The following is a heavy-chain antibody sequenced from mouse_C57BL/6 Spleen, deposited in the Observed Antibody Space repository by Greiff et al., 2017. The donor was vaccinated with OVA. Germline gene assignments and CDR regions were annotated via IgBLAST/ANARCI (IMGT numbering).Heavy chain of an antibody. V-gene: IGHV14-3*01. CDR1: GFTIKNTY. CDR3: ARGKYFDV. J-gene: IGHJ1*03. CDR2: IDPANGNT. Sequence: VQLQQSVAELVRPGASVKLSCTASGFTIKNTYMHWVKQRPKQGLEWIGRIDPANGNTKYAPKFQGKATITADTSSNTAYLQLSSLTSEDTAIYYCARGKYFDVWGTGTTVTVSS.